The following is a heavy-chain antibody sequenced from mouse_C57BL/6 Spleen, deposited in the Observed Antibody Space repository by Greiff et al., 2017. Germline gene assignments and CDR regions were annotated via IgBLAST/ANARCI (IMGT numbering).Heavy chain of an antibody. J-gene: IGHJ3*01. CDR3: AALWSSWFAY. V-gene: IGHV3-6*01. CDR2: ISYDGSN. D-gene: IGHD1-1*02. CDR1: GYSITSGYY. Sequence: EESGPGLVKPSQSLSLTCSVTGYSITSGYYWNWIRQFPGNKLEWMGYISYDGSNNYNPSLKNRISITRDTSKNQFFLKLNSVTTEDTATYYCAALWSSWFAYWGQGTLVTVSA.